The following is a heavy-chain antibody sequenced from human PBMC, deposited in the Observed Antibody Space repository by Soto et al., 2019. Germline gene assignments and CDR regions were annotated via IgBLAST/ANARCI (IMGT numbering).Heavy chain of an antibody. D-gene: IGHD1-26*01. Sequence: GGSLRLSCAASGFTFSSYGMHWVRQAPGKGLEWVAVISYDGSNKYYADSVKGRFTISRDNSKNTLYLQMNSLRAEDTAVYYCAKDPGGSYSQYYFDYWGQGTLVTVSS. CDR2: ISYDGSNK. V-gene: IGHV3-30*18. J-gene: IGHJ4*02. CDR3: AKDPGGSYSQYYFDY. CDR1: GFTFSSYG.